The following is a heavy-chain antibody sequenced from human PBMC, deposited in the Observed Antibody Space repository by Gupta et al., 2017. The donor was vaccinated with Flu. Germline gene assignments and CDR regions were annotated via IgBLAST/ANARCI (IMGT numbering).Heavy chain of an antibody. CDR3: ARGRATNMVTWPDY. CDR1: GFIFTNYD. J-gene: IGHJ4*02. Sequence: EVQLVESGGGLVQPGGSLRLSCAASGFIFTNYDMHWLRQVTGKGLEWVSAIGTRGDTYYPDSVKGRFTISREDDKNSFYLQMNILRAEDTAVYYCARGRATNMVTWPDYWGQGTLVTVSS. D-gene: IGHD5-18*01. CDR2: IGTRGDT. V-gene: IGHV3-13*04.